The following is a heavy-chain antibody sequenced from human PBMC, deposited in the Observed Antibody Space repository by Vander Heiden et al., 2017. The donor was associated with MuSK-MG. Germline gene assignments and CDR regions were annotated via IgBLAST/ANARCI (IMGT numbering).Heavy chain of an antibody. CDR3: ARHKRESGYYWFYMDV. J-gene: IGHJ6*03. CDR2: IYYSGNT. V-gene: IGHV4-39*01. D-gene: IGHD3-3*01. CDR1: DGSISSSTYY. Sequence: QLQLQESGPGLVKPSETLSVMCSVSDGSISSSTYYWGWIRQSPGKGLEWIGSIYYSGNTYYNPSLKSRVTISVDTSKRQFSLKVSSVTAADTAVYYCARHKRESGYYWFYMDVWGQGTTVTVSS.